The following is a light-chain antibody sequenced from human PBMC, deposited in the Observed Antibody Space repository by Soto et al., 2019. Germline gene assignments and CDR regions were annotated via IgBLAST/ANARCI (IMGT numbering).Light chain of an antibody. V-gene: IGLV2-14*01. Sequence: QSVLTQPASMSGSLGQSSTISCTGTSSDVGGYNYVSWYRHHPGKAPKLLIFDVTNRPSGVSNRFSGSKSGNTASLTISGLQPEDEADYYCSSYTSSSTLYVFGTGTKVTVL. CDR2: DVT. CDR3: SSYTSSSTLYV. CDR1: SSDVGGYNY. J-gene: IGLJ1*01.